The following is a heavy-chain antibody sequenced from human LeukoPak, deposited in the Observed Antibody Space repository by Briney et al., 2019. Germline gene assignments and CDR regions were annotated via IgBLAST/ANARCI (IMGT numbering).Heavy chain of an antibody. J-gene: IGHJ4*02. CDR3: AREATGLHY. V-gene: IGHV3-74*01. Sequence: PGGSLRLSCAASGFTFSSYWMPWVRQVPGKGLVWVSRINSDGSGTSYPDSVKGRFTTSRDNAKNTLYLQMNSLRAEDMAVYYCAREATGLHYWGQGILVTVSP. CDR1: GFTFSSYW. D-gene: IGHD1-26*01. CDR2: INSDGSGT.